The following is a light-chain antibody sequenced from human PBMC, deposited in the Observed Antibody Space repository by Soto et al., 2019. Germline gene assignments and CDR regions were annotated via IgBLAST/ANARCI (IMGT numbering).Light chain of an antibody. CDR3: QTWGTGIQV. V-gene: IGLV4-69*01. CDR1: SGHSSYA. Sequence: QSVLTHSPSASASLGASVKLTCTLSSGHSSYAIAWHQQQPEKGPRDLMKLNSDGSHSKGDGIPDRFSGSSTGAERYLTISSLQSEDEADYYCQTWGTGIQVFGTGTKLTVL. J-gene: IGLJ1*01. CDR2: LNSDGSH.